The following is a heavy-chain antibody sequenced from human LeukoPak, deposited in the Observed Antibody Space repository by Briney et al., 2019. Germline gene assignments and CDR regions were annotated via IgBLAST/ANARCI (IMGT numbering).Heavy chain of an antibody. CDR3: VPPAAGLHRTIYTEYFQD. D-gene: IGHD6-13*01. CDR2: ICSSGTTI. J-gene: IGHJ1*01. V-gene: IGHV3-48*03. Sequence: GGSLTLSFAAAGLTCSSYDMYWVRQAPGKELAWVSYICSSGTTICYADWVQGRFTISRDNATNLVYLQMNSLRAEDTAVYYCVPPAAGLHRTIYTEYFQDWGQGTLVTVSS. CDR1: GLTCSSYD.